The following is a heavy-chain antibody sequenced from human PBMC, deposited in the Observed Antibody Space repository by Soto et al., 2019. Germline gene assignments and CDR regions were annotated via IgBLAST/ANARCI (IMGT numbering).Heavy chain of an antibody. J-gene: IGHJ4*02. V-gene: IGHV3-7*01. CDR1: GFTFSNYW. Sequence: EVQLVESGGGLVQPGGSLRLSCAASGFTFSNYWMSWVRQAPGKGLEWVANIKQDGGQNYYVDSVKGRFTTSRDNTKNSFYLQMNSLRAEDTAVYYSARDHINSWNFDYWGRGTLVTVSS. CDR2: IKQDGGQN. CDR3: ARDHINSWNFDY. D-gene: IGHD1-20*01.